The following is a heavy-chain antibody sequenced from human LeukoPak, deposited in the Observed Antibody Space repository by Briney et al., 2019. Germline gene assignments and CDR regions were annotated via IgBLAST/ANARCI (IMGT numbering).Heavy chain of an antibody. CDR3: ARVEYFGSGSYRFDP. Sequence: SQSLSLTCAISGDSVSRNSVAWNWIRQSPSRGLEWLGRTYHRSKWYKEYAASVRSRITISPDTSKNQFSLQLNSVTPEDTAVYYCARVEYFGSGSYRFDPWGQGTLVTVSS. V-gene: IGHV6-1*01. J-gene: IGHJ5*02. CDR1: GDSVSRNSVA. CDR2: TYHRSKWYK. D-gene: IGHD3-10*01.